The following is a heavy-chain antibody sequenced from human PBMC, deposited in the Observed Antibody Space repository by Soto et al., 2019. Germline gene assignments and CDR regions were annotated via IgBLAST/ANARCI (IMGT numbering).Heavy chain of an antibody. Sequence: ASVKVSCKASGYTFTGYYMHWVRQAPGQGLEWMGWINPNSGGTNYAQKFQGRVTMTRDTSISTAYMELSRLRSDDTAVYYWARERIRGNHIDYWGQGSLVSVYS. CDR3: ARERIRGNHIDY. J-gene: IGHJ4*02. D-gene: IGHD1-26*01. CDR1: GYTFTGYY. CDR2: INPNSGGT. V-gene: IGHV1-2*02.